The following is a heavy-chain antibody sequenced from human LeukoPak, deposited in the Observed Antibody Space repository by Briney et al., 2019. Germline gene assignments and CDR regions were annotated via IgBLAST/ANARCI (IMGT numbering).Heavy chain of an antibody. CDR3: VREFRGGTFDF. V-gene: IGHV1-46*01. CDR2: IIPSGGST. Sequence: ASVKVSCKASGYTFTSYYIHWVRQAPGQGLEWMGIIIPSGGSTNYPPKFQGRITVTRDTSTSIVYMELNRLRSEDTAMYYCVREFRGGTFDFWGQGTLVTVPS. D-gene: IGHD5-24*01. CDR1: GYTFTSYY. J-gene: IGHJ4*02.